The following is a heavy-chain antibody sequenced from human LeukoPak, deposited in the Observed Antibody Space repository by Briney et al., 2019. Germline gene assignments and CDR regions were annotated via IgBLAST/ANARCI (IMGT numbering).Heavy chain of an antibody. J-gene: IGHJ2*01. V-gene: IGHV4-59*08. CDR3: ARQGGGFWYFDL. Sequence: SETLSLTCTVSGGSISSYYWSWIRQPPGKGLERIGYIYYSGSTNYNPSLKSRVTISVDTSKNQFSLKLSSVTAADTAVYYCARQGGGFWYFDLWGRGTLVTVSS. CDR2: IYYSGST. CDR1: GGSISSYY. D-gene: IGHD6-25*01.